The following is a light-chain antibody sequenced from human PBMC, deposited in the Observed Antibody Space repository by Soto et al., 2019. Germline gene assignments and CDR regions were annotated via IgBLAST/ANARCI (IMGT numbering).Light chain of an antibody. CDR2: EVT. V-gene: IGLV2-14*01. CDR3: LSYTTTYTWI. CDR1: SSDVGAYKF. Sequence: QSALTQPASVSGSPGQSITISCTGTSSDVGAYKFVSWFQQLPDKAPKLIIYEVTNRPSGVSDRFSGSRSGNTASLPISGLQAQDQATYYCLSYTTTYTWIFGGGTKVTVL. J-gene: IGLJ2*01.